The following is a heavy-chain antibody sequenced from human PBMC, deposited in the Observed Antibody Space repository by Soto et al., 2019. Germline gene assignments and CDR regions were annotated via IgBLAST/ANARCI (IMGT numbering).Heavy chain of an antibody. CDR3: ARGLRGPTAY. J-gene: IGHJ4*02. V-gene: IGHV1-18*04. D-gene: IGHD3-16*01. Sequence: ASVKVSCKASGYAFAGYYMHWVRQAPGQGLEWMGWISAYNGNTNYAQKLQGRVTMTTDTSTSTAYMELRSLRSDDTAVYYCARGLRGPTAYWGQGTLVTVS. CDR2: ISAYNGNT. CDR1: GYAFAGYY.